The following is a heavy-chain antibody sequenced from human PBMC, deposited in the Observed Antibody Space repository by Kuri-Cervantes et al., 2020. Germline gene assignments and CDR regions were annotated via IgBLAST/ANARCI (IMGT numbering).Heavy chain of an antibody. CDR2: IYSGDT. V-gene: IGHV3-53*05. CDR1: GFTVSSNY. J-gene: IGHJ6*02. D-gene: IGHD3-16*01. CDR3: ARDGRDPESRDWGYGMDV. Sequence: GESLKISCAASGFTVSSNYMSWVRQAPGRGLEWVSIIYSGDTYYADSVKGRFTISRDNSKNTLYLQMNSLRAEDTAVYYCARDGRDPESRDWGYGMDVWGQGTTVTVSS.